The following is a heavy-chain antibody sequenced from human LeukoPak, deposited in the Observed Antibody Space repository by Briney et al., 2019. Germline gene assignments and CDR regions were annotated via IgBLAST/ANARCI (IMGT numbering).Heavy chain of an antibody. J-gene: IGHJ5*02. CDR3: ATSELGRSWDWFAP. Sequence: SVKVSRKASGGSFRTYPISWVRQAPGQGLEWMGGLTQFFRRTNYTQKFQGRLTITADASSSTAYMELSDLRSDDTAVYYCATSELGRSWDWFAPWGQGTPVTDSS. V-gene: IGHV1-69*13. D-gene: IGHD3-10*01. CDR2: LTQFFRRT. CDR1: GGSFRTYP.